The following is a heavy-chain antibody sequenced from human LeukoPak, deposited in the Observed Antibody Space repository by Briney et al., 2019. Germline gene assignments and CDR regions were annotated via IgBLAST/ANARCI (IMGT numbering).Heavy chain of an antibody. J-gene: IGHJ4*02. CDR1: GGSISSHY. Sequence: SETLSLTCTVSGGSISSHYWSWIRQPPGKGLEWIGCIYYSGSTNYNPSLKSRVTISVDTSKNQFSLKLSSVTAADTAVYYCARSKRFYPHFDYWGQGTLVTVSS. V-gene: IGHV4-59*11. CDR2: IYYSGST. CDR3: ARSKRFYPHFDY. D-gene: IGHD2/OR15-2a*01.